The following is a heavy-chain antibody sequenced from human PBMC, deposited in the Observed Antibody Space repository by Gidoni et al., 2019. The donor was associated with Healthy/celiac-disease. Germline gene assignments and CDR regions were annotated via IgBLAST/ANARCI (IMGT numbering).Heavy chain of an antibody. CDR1: GYPLTEFS. CDR2: CEPEDGET. D-gene: IGHD3-22*01. CDR3: ATDNDYYDSSGYYFPPNY. J-gene: IGHJ4*02. Sequence: QVQLVQSGAEVKKPGASVNVSCKVSGYPLTEFSMHRVRQAHGNGLEWMGGCEPEDGETIYAQKFKGRVTMPEDTSTDTAYMELGSLRAEDNAVYCCATDNDYYDSSGYYFPPNYWGQGTLVTVSS. V-gene: IGHV1-24*01.